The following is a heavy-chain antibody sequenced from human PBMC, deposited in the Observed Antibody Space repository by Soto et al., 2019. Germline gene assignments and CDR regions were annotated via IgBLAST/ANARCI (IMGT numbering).Heavy chain of an antibody. D-gene: IGHD3-9*01. V-gene: IGHV3-30*18. CDR1: GFTFSSFG. Sequence: GGSLRLSCAASGFTFSSFGMHWVRQAPGKGLEWVAVMSFDGNSKYYADSTKGRFIISRDNSKNTLYLEMNSLRAEDTAVYYCAKDKGRSLTGGMDVWGQGIMVTV. CDR3: AKDKGRSLTGGMDV. J-gene: IGHJ6*02. CDR2: MSFDGNSK.